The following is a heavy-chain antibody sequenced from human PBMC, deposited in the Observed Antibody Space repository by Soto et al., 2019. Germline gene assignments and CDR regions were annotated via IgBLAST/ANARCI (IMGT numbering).Heavy chain of an antibody. J-gene: IGHJ4*02. D-gene: IGHD6-19*01. CDR3: AKGRIFSSGWYGDY. CDR2: ISYDGSNK. CDR1: GFTFSSYG. V-gene: IGHV3-30*18. Sequence: QVQLVESGGGVVQPGRSLRLSCAASGFTFSSYGMHWVRQAPGKGLEWVAVISYDGSNKYYADSVKGRFTISRDNSKNTLYLQMNSLRAEDTAVYYCAKGRIFSSGWYGDYWGQGTLVTVSS.